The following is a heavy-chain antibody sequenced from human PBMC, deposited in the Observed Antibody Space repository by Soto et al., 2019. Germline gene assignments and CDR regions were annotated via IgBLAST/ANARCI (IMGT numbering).Heavy chain of an antibody. J-gene: IGHJ3*02. Sequence: SETLSLTCTVSGGSITGGDYYWSWIRQHPGKGLEWIGYIFYSGSTYYNPSLKSRVTISVDTSKNQFSLKLSSVTAADTAVYYCARVDDTSGYYSGDAFDIWGQGTMVTVSS. CDR2: IFYSGST. CDR1: GGSITGGDYY. V-gene: IGHV4-31*03. CDR3: ARVDDTSGYYSGDAFDI. D-gene: IGHD3-22*01.